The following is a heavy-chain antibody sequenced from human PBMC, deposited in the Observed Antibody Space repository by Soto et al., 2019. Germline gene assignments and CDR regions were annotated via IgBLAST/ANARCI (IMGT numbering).Heavy chain of an antibody. Sequence: SETLSLTCTVSGGSISSGGYYWSWIRQHPGKGLEWIGYIYYSGSTYYNPSLKSRVTISVDTSKNQFSLKLSSVTAADTAVYCCARELTGGLRFLGVGMDVWGQGTTVTVSS. J-gene: IGHJ6*02. CDR2: IYYSGST. V-gene: IGHV4-31*03. CDR1: GGSISSGGYY. CDR3: ARELTGGLRFLGVGMDV. D-gene: IGHD3-3*01.